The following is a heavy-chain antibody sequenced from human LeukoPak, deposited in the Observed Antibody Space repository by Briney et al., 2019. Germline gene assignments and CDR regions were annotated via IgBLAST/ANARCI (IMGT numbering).Heavy chain of an antibody. D-gene: IGHD3-3*01. CDR1: GGTFSSYA. CDR2: IIPIFGTA. Sequence: SVKVSCKASGGTFSSYAISWVRQAPGQGLEWMGRIIPIFGTANYAQKFQGRVTITTDESTSTAYMELSRLRSDDMAVYYCARKTDHYDFWSGYYTAIDYWGQGTLVTVSS. V-gene: IGHV1-69*05. CDR3: ARKTDHYDFWSGYYTAIDY. J-gene: IGHJ4*02.